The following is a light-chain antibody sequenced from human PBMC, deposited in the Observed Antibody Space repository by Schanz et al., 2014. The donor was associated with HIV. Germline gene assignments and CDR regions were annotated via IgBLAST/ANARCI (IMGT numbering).Light chain of an antibody. CDR2: LNN. CDR1: YSNIGNNY. CDR3: GTWDSRLDVGV. Sequence: QSVLTQPPSVSAAPGQKVTITCSGTYSNIGNNYVSWYQQFPGAAPRLLMYLNNQRPSGIPDRFSGSKSGTSATLVISDLXXXDEADYYCGTWDSRLDVGVFGGGTKLTVL. V-gene: IGLV1-51*01. J-gene: IGLJ3*02.